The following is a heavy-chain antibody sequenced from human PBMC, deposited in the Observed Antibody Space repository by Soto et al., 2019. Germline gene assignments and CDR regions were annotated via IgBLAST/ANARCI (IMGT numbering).Heavy chain of an antibody. J-gene: IGHJ6*02. CDR3: ARDRVVVVTVAPYYYYYGMDV. CDR1: GGSFSGYY. Sequence: SETLSLTCAVYGGSFSGYYWSWIRQPPGKGLEWIGEINHSGSTNYNPSLKSRVTISVDTSKNQFSLKLSSVTAADTAVYYCARDRVVVVTVAPYYYYYGMDVWGQGTKVTVSS. CDR2: INHSGST. V-gene: IGHV4-34*01. D-gene: IGHD2-21*02.